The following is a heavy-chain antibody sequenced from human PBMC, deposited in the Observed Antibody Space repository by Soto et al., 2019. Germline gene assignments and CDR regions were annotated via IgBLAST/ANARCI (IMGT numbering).Heavy chain of an antibody. CDR3: ARWGHPAIKAFDI. Sequence: SETLSLTCTVSGASVNDYYWNWVRQPLGKGLEWIGFIHYTGSRIFNPSLQSRVTMSVDVSQNQFSLRLTSVTAADTAIYYCARWGHPAIKAFDIWGQGTTVTVSS. D-gene: IGHD3-16*01. J-gene: IGHJ3*02. V-gene: IGHV4-59*02. CDR2: IHYTGSR. CDR1: GASVNDYY.